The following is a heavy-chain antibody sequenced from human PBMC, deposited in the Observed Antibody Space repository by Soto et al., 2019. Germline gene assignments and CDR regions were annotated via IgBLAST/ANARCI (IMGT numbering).Heavy chain of an antibody. Sequence: QIQLVQSGAEVKKPGASVKVSCKASGYTFSIYHITWVRQAPGQGLEWMGWISAYNGNTNYAQNLRGRVTMPTDPSTRTAYMELRSLRSDATAVYYCARDLPPVAYWGQGTVVTVSS. CDR2: ISAYNGNT. V-gene: IGHV1-18*01. CDR1: GYTFSIYH. CDR3: ARDLPPVAY. J-gene: IGHJ4*02.